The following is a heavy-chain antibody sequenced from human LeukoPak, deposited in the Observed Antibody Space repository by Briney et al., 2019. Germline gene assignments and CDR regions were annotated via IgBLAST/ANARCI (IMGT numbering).Heavy chain of an antibody. Sequence: PSETLSLTCAVSGASISSNNWWSWVRQPPGKGLEWIGEIYHSGNSNYNPSLKSRVIISVDKSKNQLSLKLSSVTAADTAVYNCARQNFYCSSTSCSYMDVWGKGTTVTISS. D-gene: IGHD2-2*01. CDR2: IYHSGNS. CDR1: GASISSNNW. CDR3: ARQNFYCSSTSCSYMDV. V-gene: IGHV4-4*02. J-gene: IGHJ6*03.